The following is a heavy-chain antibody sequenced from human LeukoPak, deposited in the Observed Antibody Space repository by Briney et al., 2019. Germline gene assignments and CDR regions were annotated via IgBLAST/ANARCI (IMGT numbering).Heavy chain of an antibody. CDR3: AREVGCSSTSCSNWFDP. CDR2: IIPILGIA. V-gene: IGHV1-69*04. Sequence: SVKVSCKASGGTFSSYAISWVRQAPGQGLEWMGRIIPILGIANYAQKFQGRVTITADKSTSTAYMELSSLRSEDTAVYYCAREVGCSSTSCSNWFDPWGQGTLVTVSS. CDR1: GGTFSSYA. D-gene: IGHD2-2*01. J-gene: IGHJ5*02.